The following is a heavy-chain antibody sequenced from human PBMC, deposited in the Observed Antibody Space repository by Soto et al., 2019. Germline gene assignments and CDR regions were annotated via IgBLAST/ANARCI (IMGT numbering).Heavy chain of an antibody. CDR3: ARGDYGDYCGYIGLDA. CDR2: ISGNSRSI. J-gene: IGHJ6*02. CDR1: GFMFSDYF. V-gene: IGHV3-11*05. Sequence: QVQLVESGGGPVRPGGSLTLSCAASGFMFSDYFIHWVRQAPGKGLEWIAHISGNSRSIAYAESVRGRFAISRDNAKNSVSLQMNGLRTEDTALYYCARGDYGDYCGYIGLDAWGRGTTVNVSS. D-gene: IGHD4-17*01.